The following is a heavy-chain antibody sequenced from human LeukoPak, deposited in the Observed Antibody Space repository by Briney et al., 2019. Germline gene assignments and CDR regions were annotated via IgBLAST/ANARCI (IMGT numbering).Heavy chain of an antibody. CDR2: ISYDGSNK. J-gene: IGHJ4*02. CDR3: AKGDIWFGELSRQFDY. D-gene: IGHD3-10*01. Sequence: GRSLRLSCAASGFTFSSYGMHGFRQASGKGLEWVAVISYDGSNKYYAASVKGRFTISRDNSKNTLYLQMNRLRAEDTAVYYCAKGDIWFGELSRQFDYWGQGTLVTVSS. CDR1: GFTFSSYG. V-gene: IGHV3-30*18.